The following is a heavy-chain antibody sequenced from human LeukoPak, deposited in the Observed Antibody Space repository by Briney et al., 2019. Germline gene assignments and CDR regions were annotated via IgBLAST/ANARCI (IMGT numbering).Heavy chain of an antibody. D-gene: IGHD3-22*01. CDR1: GYTFTSYG. J-gene: IGHJ4*02. V-gene: IGHV1-18*01. CDR3: ARDGALWYYYDSSGYYTKYYFDY. Sequence: GASVKVSCKASGYTFTSYGISWVRQAPGQGLEWMGWISAYNGNTNYAQKLQGRVTMTTDTSTSTAYMELRSLRSDDTAVYYCARDGALWYYYDSSGYYTKYYFDYWGQGTLVTVSS. CDR2: ISAYNGNT.